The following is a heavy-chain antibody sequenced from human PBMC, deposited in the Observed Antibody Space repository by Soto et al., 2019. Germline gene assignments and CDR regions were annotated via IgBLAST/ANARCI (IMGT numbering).Heavy chain of an antibody. Sequence: QVQLVQSGAEVKKPGASVKVSCKASGYTFTNYPITWVRQAPGQGLEWMRWINTYNQNTIYAQKFQGRVTMTTDTSTSTSYLELGSLRSDDTAVYYCGRESSGSGWSFDFWGQGSLVTVSS. D-gene: IGHD6-19*01. CDR2: INTYNQNT. CDR1: GYTFTNYP. V-gene: IGHV1-18*04. J-gene: IGHJ4*02. CDR3: GRESSGSGWSFDF.